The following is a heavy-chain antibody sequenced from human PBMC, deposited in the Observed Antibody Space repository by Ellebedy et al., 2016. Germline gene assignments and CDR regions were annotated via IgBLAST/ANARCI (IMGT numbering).Heavy chain of an antibody. CDR2: ISSSSSYI. CDR1: GFTFSSYS. J-gene: IGHJ4*02. D-gene: IGHD1-26*01. CDR3: ARDCSGSYEFCY. Sequence: GESLKISXAASGFTFSSYSMNWVRQAPGKGLEWVSSISSSSSYIYYADSVKGRFTISRDNAKNSLYLQMNSLRAEDTAVYYCARDCSGSYEFCYWGQGTLVTVSS. V-gene: IGHV3-21*01.